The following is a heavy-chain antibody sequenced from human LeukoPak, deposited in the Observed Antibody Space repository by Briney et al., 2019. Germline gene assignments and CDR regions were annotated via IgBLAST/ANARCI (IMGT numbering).Heavy chain of an antibody. Sequence: ASVKVSCKTSGYTFSNYGINWVRQAPGQGLEWMGWISAYNGVTQSAQKLQGRVTMTTGTSTSTAYMELRNLRSDDTAVYYCAKDPRLYSSSWYYGMDVWGQGTTVTVSS. CDR3: AKDPRLYSSSWYYGMDV. J-gene: IGHJ6*02. CDR1: GYTFSNYG. V-gene: IGHV1-18*01. CDR2: ISAYNGVT. D-gene: IGHD6-13*01.